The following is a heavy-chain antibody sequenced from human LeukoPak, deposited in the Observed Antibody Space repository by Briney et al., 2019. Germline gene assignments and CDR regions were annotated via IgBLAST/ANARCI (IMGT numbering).Heavy chain of an antibody. CDR3: TTDTWYSAGH. CDR1: GFIFSGSW. J-gene: IGHJ4*02. V-gene: IGHV3-7*03. D-gene: IGHD2-15*01. Sequence: GGSLRLSCTASGFIFSGSWMAWIRQAPGKGLEWVAIIKKDGSEKYYVDSMKGRFTVSRDNAKNSLFLQMNSLRAEDTAIYYCTTDTWYSAGHWGQGTLATVSS. CDR2: IKKDGSEK.